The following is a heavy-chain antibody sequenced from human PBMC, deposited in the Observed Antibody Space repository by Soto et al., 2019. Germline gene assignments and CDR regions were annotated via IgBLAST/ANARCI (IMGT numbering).Heavy chain of an antibody. D-gene: IGHD2-2*01. CDR2: ISDYNGKT. CDR3: ARGWRADCSSTSCPGGRHDAVYI. Sequence: QVQLVQSGAEVKKPGASVQVSCKASGYTFTSYGIRWVRQAPGQVLEWMGGISDYNGKTNYAQKLKGRVTMTTDTSARPAYLELRSLRSDDTAVYYWARGWRADCSSTSCPGGRHDAVYILGQGTMVTVSS. J-gene: IGHJ3*02. CDR1: GYTFTSYG. V-gene: IGHV1-18*01.